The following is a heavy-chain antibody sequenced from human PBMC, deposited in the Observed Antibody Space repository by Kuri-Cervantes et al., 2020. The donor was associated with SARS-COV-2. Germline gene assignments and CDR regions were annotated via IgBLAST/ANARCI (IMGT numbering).Heavy chain of an antibody. D-gene: IGHD1-26*01. J-gene: IGHJ4*02. CDR1: GGSISSSSYY. CDR2: IYYSGST. CDR3: ARGTLLGRMLDYFDY. Sequence: SETLSLTCTVSGGSISSSSYYWGWIRQPPGKGLEWIGYIYYSGSTNYNPSLKSRVTISVDTSKNQFSLKLSSVTAADTAVYYCARGTLLGRMLDYFDYWGQGTLVTVSS. V-gene: IGHV4-61*05.